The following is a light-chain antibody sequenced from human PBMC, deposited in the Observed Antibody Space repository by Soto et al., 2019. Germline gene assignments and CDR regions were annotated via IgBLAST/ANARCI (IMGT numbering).Light chain of an antibody. CDR1: QSVSSY. J-gene: IGKJ4*01. Sequence: EIVLTQSPATLSLSPGERATLSCRASQSVSSYLAWYKQKPGQAPRLLIYDASNRATGIPARFSGSGSGTVFPLTSRILEPEDFAVYYCQQRTNWPSALTFGGGTKVEIK. V-gene: IGKV3-11*01. CDR3: QQRTNWPSALT. CDR2: DAS.